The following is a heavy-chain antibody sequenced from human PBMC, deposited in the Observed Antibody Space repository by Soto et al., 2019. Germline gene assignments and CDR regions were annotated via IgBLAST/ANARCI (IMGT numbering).Heavy chain of an antibody. CDR2: IKQDGSEK. CDR1: GFTFSSYW. V-gene: IGHV3-7*03. Sequence: GGSLRLSCVASGFTFSSYWMSWVRQAPGKGLEWVANIKQDGSEKYYVDSVKGRFTISRDNAKNSLYLQMNSLRAEDTAVYYCARVTPNAGASDYWGQGTLVTVSS. D-gene: IGHD2-8*01. J-gene: IGHJ4*02. CDR3: ARVTPNAGASDY.